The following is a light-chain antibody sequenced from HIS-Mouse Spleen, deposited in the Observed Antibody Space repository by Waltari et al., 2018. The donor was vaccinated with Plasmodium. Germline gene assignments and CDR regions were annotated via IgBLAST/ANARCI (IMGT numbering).Light chain of an antibody. CDR3: QQYNNWPPWT. J-gene: IGKJ1*01. V-gene: IGKV3-15*01. CDR2: GAS. CDR1: QSVSSN. Sequence: EIVMTQSLATLSVSPGERATLSCRASQSVSSNLAWYQQNPGQAPRLLIYGASTRSTGIPARFGGSGSGTEFTLTISSMQSEDFAVYYCQQYNNWPPWTFGQGTKVEIK.